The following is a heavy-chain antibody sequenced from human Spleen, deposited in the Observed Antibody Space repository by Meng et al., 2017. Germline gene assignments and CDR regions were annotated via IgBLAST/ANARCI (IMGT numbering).Heavy chain of an antibody. CDR1: DYSITSGYY. CDR2: IFHTGGT. V-gene: IGHV4-38-2*02. D-gene: IGHD3-10*01. Sequence: SETLSLTCTVSDYSITSGYYWGWIRQPPGKGLEWIGSIFHTGGTYYNPSLRSRVTISVDTSKNQFSLKLKSVTAADTAVYYCARDSRFIDYWGQGTLVTSPQ. J-gene: IGHJ4*02. CDR3: ARDSRFIDY.